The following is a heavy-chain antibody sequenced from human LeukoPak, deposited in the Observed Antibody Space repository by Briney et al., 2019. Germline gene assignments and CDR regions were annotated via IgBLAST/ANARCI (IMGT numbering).Heavy chain of an antibody. D-gene: IGHD2-15*01. CDR2: ISGDGSNT. CDR3: ANSGPGGRYYFDY. V-gene: IGHV3-43*02. CDR1: GFTFDDYA. Sequence: GGSLRLSCAASGFTFDDYAMYWVRQAPGKGLEWVSLISGDGSNTYYADSVKGRFTISRDNSKDSLYLQINSLRPEDTALYYCANSGPGGRYYFDYWGQGTLVTVSS. J-gene: IGHJ4*02.